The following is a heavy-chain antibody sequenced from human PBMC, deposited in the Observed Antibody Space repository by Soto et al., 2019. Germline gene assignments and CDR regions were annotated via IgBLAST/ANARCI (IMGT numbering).Heavy chain of an antibody. CDR1: GYTFTGYY. CDR2: INPNSGGT. J-gene: IGHJ6*02. CDR3: ARGHVILQRDYYYYVMDV. Sequence: ASVKVSCKASGYTFTGYYMHWVRQAPGQGLEWMGWINPNSGGTNYAQKFQGWVTMTRDTSISTAYMELSRLRSDDTAVYYCARGHVILQRDYYYYVMDVWGQGTTVTGSS. D-gene: IGHD4-4*01. V-gene: IGHV1-2*04.